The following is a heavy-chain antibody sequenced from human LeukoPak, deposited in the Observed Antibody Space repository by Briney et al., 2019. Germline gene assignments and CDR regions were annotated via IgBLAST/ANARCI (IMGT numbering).Heavy chain of an antibody. CDR3: ARGYCSSTSCYRGSFGGAFDI. V-gene: IGHV1-8*01. CDR2: TNPNSGNT. J-gene: IGHJ3*02. D-gene: IGHD2-2*01. CDR1: GYTFTSYD. Sequence: GASVKVSCKASGYTFTSYDINWVRQATGQGLEWMGWTNPNSGNTGYAQKFQGRVTMTRDTSTSTVYMELSSLRSEDTAVYYCARGYCSSTSCYRGSFGGAFDIWGQGTMVTVSS.